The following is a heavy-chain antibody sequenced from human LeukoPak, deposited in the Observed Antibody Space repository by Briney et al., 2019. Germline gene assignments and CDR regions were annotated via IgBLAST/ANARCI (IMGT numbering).Heavy chain of an antibody. CDR2: INPNSGGT. CDR3: ARACCSSTSLFDY. CDR1: GYTFTGYY. Sequence: GASVKVSCKASGYTFTGYYMHWVRQAPGQGLEWMGWINPNSGGTNYAQKFQGRVTMTRDTSISTAYMELSRLRSDDTAVYYCARACCSSTSLFDYWGQGTLVTVSS. J-gene: IGHJ4*02. D-gene: IGHD2-2*01. V-gene: IGHV1-2*02.